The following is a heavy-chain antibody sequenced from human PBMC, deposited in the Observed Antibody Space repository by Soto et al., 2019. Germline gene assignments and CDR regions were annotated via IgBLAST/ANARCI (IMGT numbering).Heavy chain of an antibody. CDR1: GGSISSGGYS. J-gene: IGHJ4*01. Sequence: SETLSLTCAVSGGSISSGGYSWSWIRQPPGKGLEWIGYIYYSGSTNYNPSLKSRVTISVDTSKNQFSLKLSSVTAADTAVYYCARGGYSYGYAFLFDYWGHGTLVTVSS. CDR3: ARGGYSYGYAFLFDY. CDR2: IYYSGST. D-gene: IGHD5-18*01. V-gene: IGHV4-61*08.